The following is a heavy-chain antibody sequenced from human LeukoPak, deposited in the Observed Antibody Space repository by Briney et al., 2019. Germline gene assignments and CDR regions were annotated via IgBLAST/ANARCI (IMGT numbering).Heavy chain of an antibody. CDR2: IYYSGST. J-gene: IGHJ4*02. CDR1: GGSISSYY. Sequence: SETLPLTCTVSGGSISSYYWSWIRQPPGKGLDWIGYIYYSGSTNYNPSLKSRVTISVDTSKNQFSLKLSSVTAADTAVYYCARDGGVLEWFYFDYWGQGTLVTVSS. D-gene: IGHD3-3*01. V-gene: IGHV4-59*01. CDR3: ARDGGVLEWFYFDY.